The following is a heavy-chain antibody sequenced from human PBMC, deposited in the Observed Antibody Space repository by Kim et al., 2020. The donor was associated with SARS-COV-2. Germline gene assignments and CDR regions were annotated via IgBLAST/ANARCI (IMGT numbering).Heavy chain of an antibody. V-gene: IGHV3-11*01. D-gene: IGHD2-2*01. Sequence: GGSLRLSCAASGFTFSDYYMSWIRQAPGKGLEWVSYISSSGSTIYYADSVKGRFTISRDNAKNSLYLQMNSLRAEDTAVYYCAREASVVVPAAKLHNWFDPWGQGTLVTVSS. CDR3: AREASVVVPAAKLHNWFDP. CDR1: GFTFSDYY. CDR2: ISSSGSTI. J-gene: IGHJ5*02.